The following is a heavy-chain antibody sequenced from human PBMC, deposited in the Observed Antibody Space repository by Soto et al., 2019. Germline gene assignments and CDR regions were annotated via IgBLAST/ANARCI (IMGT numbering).Heavy chain of an antibody. CDR2: IIPYNGNA. Sequence: ASVKVSCKASGYTFTSYAISWVRQAPGQGLEWMGWIIPYNGNANYTQKLQGRVTMTTDTSTSTAYMELRSLRSDDTAVYYCARVGFWYNWNVTPLRWFDPLGQGTLVTVSS. CDR1: GYTFTSYA. CDR3: ARVGFWYNWNVTPLRWFDP. D-gene: IGHD1-1*01. V-gene: IGHV1-18*01. J-gene: IGHJ5*02.